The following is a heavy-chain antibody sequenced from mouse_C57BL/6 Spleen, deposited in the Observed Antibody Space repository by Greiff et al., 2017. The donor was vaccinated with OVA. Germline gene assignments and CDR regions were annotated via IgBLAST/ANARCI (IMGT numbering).Heavy chain of an antibody. Sequence: QVQLQQPGAELVKPGDSVKLSCKASGYTFTSYWMQWVKQRPGQGLEWIGEIDPSDSDTNYNQKFKGKATLTVDTSSSTAYMQLSSLTSEDSAVYYCARSGYWGQGTTLTVSS. CDR3: ARSGY. D-gene: IGHD3-1*01. CDR2: IDPSDSDT. V-gene: IGHV1-50*01. J-gene: IGHJ2*01. CDR1: GYTFTSYW.